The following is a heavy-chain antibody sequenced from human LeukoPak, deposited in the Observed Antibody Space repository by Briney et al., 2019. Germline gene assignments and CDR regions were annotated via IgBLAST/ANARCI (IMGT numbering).Heavy chain of an antibody. J-gene: IGHJ4*02. D-gene: IGHD3-22*01. CDR1: GFPFSSYW. CDR3: ARAYYDSEGVDY. CDR2: ISSSSSYI. Sequence: GGSLRLSCVASGFPFSSYWMNWVRQAPGKGLEWVSSISSSSSYIYYADSVKGRFTISRDNAKNSLYLQMNSLRAEDTAVYYCARAYYDSEGVDYWGQGTLVTVSS. V-gene: IGHV3-21*01.